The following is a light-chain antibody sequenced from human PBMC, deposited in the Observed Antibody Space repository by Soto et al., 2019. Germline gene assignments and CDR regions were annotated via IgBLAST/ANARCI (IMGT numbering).Light chain of an antibody. CDR3: QQYGSSLGVT. CDR2: GAS. CDR1: QSVSSSY. J-gene: IGKJ4*01. V-gene: IGKV3-20*01. Sequence: EIVLTQYPGTLSLSPGERATLSCRASQSVSSSYLAWYQQKPGQAPRLLIYGASSRATGIPDRFSGSGSGTDFTLTISRLEPEDFAVYYCQQYGSSLGVTFGGGTKVDIK.